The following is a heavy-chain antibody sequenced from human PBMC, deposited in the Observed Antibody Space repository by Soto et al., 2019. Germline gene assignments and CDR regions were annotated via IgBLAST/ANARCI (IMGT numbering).Heavy chain of an antibody. Sequence: SSETLSLTCTVSGGSINSGGYYWSWIRQHPGKGLEWIGYIYYFVSTYYNPSLKSRVTISVDTSKNEFSLKLSSVTAADAAVYYCARVGNSGWYHIDYWGQGTLVTVSS. J-gene: IGHJ4*02. CDR3: ARVGNSGWYHIDY. D-gene: IGHD6-19*01. CDR2: IYYFVST. CDR1: GGSINSGGYY. V-gene: IGHV4-31*03.